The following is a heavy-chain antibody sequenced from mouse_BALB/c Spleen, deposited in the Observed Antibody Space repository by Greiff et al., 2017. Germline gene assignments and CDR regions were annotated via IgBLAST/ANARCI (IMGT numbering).Heavy chain of an antibody. CDR2: IYPGGGYT. D-gene: IGHD3-3*01. CDR1: GYTFTNYW. J-gene: IGHJ4*01. CDR3: ARGALGDAMDY. Sequence: VHLVESGAELVRPGTSVKISCKASGYTFTNYWLGWVKQRPGHGLEWIGDIYPGGGYTNYNEKFKGKATLTADTSSSTAYMQLSSLTSEDSAVYFCARGALGDAMDYWGQGTSVTVSS. V-gene: IGHV1-63*02.